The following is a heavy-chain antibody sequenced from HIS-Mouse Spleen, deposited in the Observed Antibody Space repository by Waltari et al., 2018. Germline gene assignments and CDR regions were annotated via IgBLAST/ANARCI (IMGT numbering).Heavy chain of an antibody. CDR3: ARDAPSSWYYYYYGMDV. D-gene: IGHD6-13*01. V-gene: IGHV3-30-3*01. Sequence: QVQLVESGGGGVQPGRSLRLPCAASGFTFSTHALPWVRQAPGKGLEWVAVISYDGSNKYYADSVKGRFTISRDNSKNTLYLQMNSLRAEDTAVYYCARDAPSSWYYYYYGMDVWGQGTTVTVSS. CDR1: GFTFSTHA. J-gene: IGHJ6*02. CDR2: ISYDGSNK.